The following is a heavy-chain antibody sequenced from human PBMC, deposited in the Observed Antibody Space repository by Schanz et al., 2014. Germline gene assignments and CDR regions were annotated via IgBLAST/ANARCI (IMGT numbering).Heavy chain of an antibody. V-gene: IGHV3-21*04. J-gene: IGHJ4*02. CDR2: INSRSNFI. CDR1: RIIFGTYS. CDR3: ARGDPVAGLDY. Sequence: EVQLVESGGGLVKPGGSLRLSCTASRIIFGTYSMNWIRQTPKGLEWVSSINSRSNFIYYADSVKGRFTISRDNSKNTVYLQMNSLRGEDTGMYYCARGDPVAGLDYWGRGTLXTVSS.